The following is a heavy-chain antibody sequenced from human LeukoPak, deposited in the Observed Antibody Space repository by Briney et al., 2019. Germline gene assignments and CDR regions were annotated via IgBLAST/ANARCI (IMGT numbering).Heavy chain of an antibody. CDR2: VSSSGAAI. D-gene: IGHD3/OR15-3a*01. CDR3: ARDWRLGLA. CDR1: GFTLTHYN. Sequence: GGSLRLSCAASGFTLTHYNMNWVRQAPGKGLEWVSYVSSSGAAIYYADSVKGRFTISRDNAKNSLYLQMDSLRAEDTGVYYCARDWRLGLAWGQGTLVTVSA. V-gene: IGHV3-48*04. J-gene: IGHJ5*02.